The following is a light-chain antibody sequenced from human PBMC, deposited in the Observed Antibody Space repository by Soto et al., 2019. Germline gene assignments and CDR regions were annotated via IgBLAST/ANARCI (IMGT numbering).Light chain of an antibody. J-gene: IGKJ3*01. CDR3: QPRSNWPEIT. CDR1: QSVSSH. CDR2: DAS. Sequence: VLTQSPATLSVSPGESATLSCRASQSVSSHLAWYQQKPGQAPRLLIYDASNRATGIPARFSGSGSGTDFTLTISSLEPEDFAVYYCQPRSNWPEITFGPGTKVDIK. V-gene: IGKV3-11*01.